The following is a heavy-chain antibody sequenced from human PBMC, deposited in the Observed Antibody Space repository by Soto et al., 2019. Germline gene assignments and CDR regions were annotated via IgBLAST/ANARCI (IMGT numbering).Heavy chain of an antibody. CDR1: GFTLSTYD. V-gene: IGHV3-13*01. CDR2: LSYAGDT. D-gene: IGHD6-19*01. J-gene: IGHJ3*02. CDR3: ARDRYSSGWLDAFDI. Sequence: GGSLRLSCAASGFTLSTYDMHWVRQATGKGLEWVAALSYAGDTYYPGSVKGRFTISRDSSKNTVYLQMNSLRAEDTAVYYCARDRYSSGWLDAFDIWGQGTMVTVSS.